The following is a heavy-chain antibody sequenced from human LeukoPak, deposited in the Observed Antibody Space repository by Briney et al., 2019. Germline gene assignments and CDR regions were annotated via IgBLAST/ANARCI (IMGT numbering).Heavy chain of an antibody. Sequence: PSETLSLTCTVSGGSISSYYWSWIRQPPGKGLEWIGYIYYSGSTNYNPSLKSRVTISVDTSKNQFSLKLNSVTAADTAVYYCARVFDSSGGYDYWGQGTLVTVSS. CDR1: GGSISSYY. V-gene: IGHV4-59*01. D-gene: IGHD3-22*01. CDR2: IYYSGST. J-gene: IGHJ4*02. CDR3: ARVFDSSGGYDY.